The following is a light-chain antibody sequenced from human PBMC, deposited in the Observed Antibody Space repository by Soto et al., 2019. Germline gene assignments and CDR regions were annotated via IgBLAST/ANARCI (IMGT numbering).Light chain of an antibody. CDR2: LNSDGSH. J-gene: IGLJ2*01. CDR1: SGHSNYA. V-gene: IGLV4-69*01. CDR3: QTWVTGIHI. Sequence: QSVLTQSPSASASLGASVKLTCTLSSGHSNYAIAWHQQQPEKGPRFLMKLNSDGSHSKGDGIPDRFSGSSSGAERYLALSPLQSEDEAEYYCQTWVTGIHIFGGGTKLTVL.